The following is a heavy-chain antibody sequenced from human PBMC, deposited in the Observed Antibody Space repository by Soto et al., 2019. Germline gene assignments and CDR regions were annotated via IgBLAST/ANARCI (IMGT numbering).Heavy chain of an antibody. V-gene: IGHV2-5*01. D-gene: IGHD1-26*01. CDR3: THRGGPWFDT. CDR2: IYWNYVE. CDR1: GFSLSTSGEG. J-gene: IGHJ5*02. Sequence: QITLKESGPPLVKPTQTLTLTCTFSGFSLSTSGEGVGWSRQPPGKALELVALIYWNYVERYSPSLQSRVTITNDAMKDQVVRTMAAVDPVVTATYYCTHRGGPWFDTLGQGTLVTVSS.